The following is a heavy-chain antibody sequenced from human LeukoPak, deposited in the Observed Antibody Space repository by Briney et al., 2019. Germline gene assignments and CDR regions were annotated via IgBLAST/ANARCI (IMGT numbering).Heavy chain of an antibody. D-gene: IGHD3-16*01. J-gene: IGHJ5*02. V-gene: IGHV5-51*01. CDR2: IYPGDSDT. Sequence: GESLQISCKGSGYSFPTYWIGWVRQMPGKGLEWMGIIYPGDSDTRYSPSFQGQVTVSVDKSISTAYLQWSSLKASDTAIYYCATLRAEGSNWFDPWGQGTLVTVSS. CDR3: ATLRAEGSNWFDP. CDR1: GYSFPTYW.